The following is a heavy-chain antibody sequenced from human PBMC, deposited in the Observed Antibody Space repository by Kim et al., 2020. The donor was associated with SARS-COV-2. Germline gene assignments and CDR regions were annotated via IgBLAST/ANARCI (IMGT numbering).Heavy chain of an antibody. V-gene: IGHV5-10-1*01. CDR3: ARHEAVNWYFDL. D-gene: IGHD4-4*01. CDR2: IDPSDSYT. Sequence: GESLKISCKGSGYSFTSYWISWVRQMPGKGLEWMGRIDPSDSYTNYSPSFQGHVTISADKSISTAYLQWSSLKASDTAMYYCARHEAVNWYFDLWGRGTLVTVSS. J-gene: IGHJ2*01. CDR1: GYSFTSYW.